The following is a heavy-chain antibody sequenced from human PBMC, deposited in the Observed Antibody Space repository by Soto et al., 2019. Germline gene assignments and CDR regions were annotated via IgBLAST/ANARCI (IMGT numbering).Heavy chain of an antibody. J-gene: IGHJ6*02. V-gene: IGHV1-58*02. Sequence: SVKVSCKASGFTFTNSAIQWVRQARGQRLEWIGWIVVGSGNTNYAQKFQGRVTITRDTSASTAYMELSSLRSDDTAVYYCARVGWEDLGGGTHYGMDVWGQGTTVTVSS. CDR1: GFTFTNSA. D-gene: IGHD2-15*01. CDR3: ARVGWEDLGGGTHYGMDV. CDR2: IVVGSGNT.